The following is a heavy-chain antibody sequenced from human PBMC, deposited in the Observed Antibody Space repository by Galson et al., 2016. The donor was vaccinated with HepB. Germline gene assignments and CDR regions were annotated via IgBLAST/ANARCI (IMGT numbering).Heavy chain of an antibody. Sequence: CAISGDSVSSNVAAWRWIRQSPSRGLEWLGRTYYRSKWYNDYAVSVKSRVTINPDTSKNQFSLHLNSVTPEDTAVYYCARGGGPLHTAMVVDHFDYWGQGTLVSVSS. CDR1: GDSVSSNVAA. V-gene: IGHV6-1*01. D-gene: IGHD5-18*01. CDR2: TYYRSKWYN. J-gene: IGHJ4*02. CDR3: ARGGGPLHTAMVVDHFDY.